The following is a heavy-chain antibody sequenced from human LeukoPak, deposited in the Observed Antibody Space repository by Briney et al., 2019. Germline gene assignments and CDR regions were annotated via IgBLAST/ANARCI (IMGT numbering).Heavy chain of an antibody. Sequence: TGGSLRLSCAASGFSFSTYAMSWVRRAPAGALEWVSSIRGGGETLYADSVRGRFTLSRDSSRNTVYLQLNNLRVGDTAMYYCAKANWVSNADAVWWGQGTLVTVSS. V-gene: IGHV3-23*01. CDR1: GFSFSTYA. J-gene: IGHJ4*02. D-gene: IGHD1-1*01. CDR2: IRGGGET. CDR3: AKANWVSNADAVW.